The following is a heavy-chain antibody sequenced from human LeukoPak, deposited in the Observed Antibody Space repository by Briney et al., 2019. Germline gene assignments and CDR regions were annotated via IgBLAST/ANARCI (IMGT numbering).Heavy chain of an antibody. Sequence: GASVKVSCKASGYTFSNYGISWVRQAPGQGLERMGWISAHNGNTNYAQKLQGRVTMTTDTSTSTAYMELRSLRSDDTAVYYCARDCSGGSCSFDYWGQGTLVTVSS. CDR2: ISAHNGNT. CDR1: GYTFSNYG. V-gene: IGHV1-18*01. CDR3: ARDCSGGSCSFDY. D-gene: IGHD2-15*01. J-gene: IGHJ4*02.